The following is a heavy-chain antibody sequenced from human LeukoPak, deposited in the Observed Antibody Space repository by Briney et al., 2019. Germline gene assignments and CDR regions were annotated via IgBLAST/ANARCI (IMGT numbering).Heavy chain of an antibody. CDR2: LFCSGTT. D-gene: IGHD6-13*01. J-gene: IGHJ6*02. CDR3: ARQSGRATAAQLGYAMDV. CDR1: GGSISSSTYY. Sequence: SETLSLTCTVSGGSISSSTYYWAWIRQPPGKGLEWIASLFCSGTTKYNPSLKSRVTISADTSKNQFSLRLRSVTASDTAVYYCARQSGRATAAQLGYAMDVWGQGTTVTVSS. V-gene: IGHV4-39*01.